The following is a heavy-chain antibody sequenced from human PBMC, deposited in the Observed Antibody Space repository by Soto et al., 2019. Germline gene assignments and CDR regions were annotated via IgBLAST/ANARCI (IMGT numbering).Heavy chain of an antibody. D-gene: IGHD6-19*01. CDR3: ARDGGLGYSSGWYDY. CDR2: IYHSGST. J-gene: IGHJ4*02. CDR1: GGSISSSNW. V-gene: IGHV4-4*02. Sequence: SETLSLTCAVSGGSISSSNWWSWVRQPPGKGLEWIGEIYHSGSTNYNPSLKSRVTISVDKSKNQFSLKLSSVTTADTAVYYCARDGGLGYSSGWYDYWGQGTLVTVSS.